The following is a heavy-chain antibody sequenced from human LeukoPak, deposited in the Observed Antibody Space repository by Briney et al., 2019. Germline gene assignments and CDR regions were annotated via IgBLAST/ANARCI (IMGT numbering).Heavy chain of an antibody. D-gene: IGHD1-14*01. Sequence: SVKVSCKASGGTFSSYAISWVRQAPGQGLEWMGGIIPIFGTANYAQKFQGRVTITADESTSTAYMELNSLRAEDTAVYYCAREGPNWAGRYMDVWGQGTTVTVSS. CDR3: AREGPNWAGRYMDV. V-gene: IGHV1-69*13. J-gene: IGHJ6*02. CDR1: GGTFSSYA. CDR2: IIPIFGTA.